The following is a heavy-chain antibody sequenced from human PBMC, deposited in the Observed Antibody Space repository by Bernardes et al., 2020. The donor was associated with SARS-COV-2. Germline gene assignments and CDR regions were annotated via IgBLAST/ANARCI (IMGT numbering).Heavy chain of an antibody. J-gene: IGHJ4*02. CDR2: IYTSGST. CDR1: GGSISSDY. V-gene: IGHV4-4*07. CDR3: ARDSPHYDSSGYYLYYFDY. Sequence: SETLSLTCTVSGGSISSDYWSWIRQPAGKGLEWIGRIYTSGSTNYNPSLKSRVTISVDTSKNQFSLQLSSVTAADTAGYYCARDSPHYDSSGYYLYYFDYWGQGTLVTVSA. D-gene: IGHD3-22*01.